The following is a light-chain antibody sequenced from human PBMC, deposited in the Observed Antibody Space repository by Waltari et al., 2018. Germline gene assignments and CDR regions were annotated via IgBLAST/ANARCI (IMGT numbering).Light chain of an antibody. J-gene: IGKJ4*01. CDR2: DAS. CDR3: QQRSIWPPLT. V-gene: IGKV3-11*01. CDR1: QSVSSY. Sequence: EIVLTQSQATLSLSPGERATLSCRASQSVSSYLAWYQQKPGQAPRLLIYDASNRATGIPARFSGSGSETDFTLTISSLEPEDFAVYYCQQRSIWPPLTFGGGTKVEIK.